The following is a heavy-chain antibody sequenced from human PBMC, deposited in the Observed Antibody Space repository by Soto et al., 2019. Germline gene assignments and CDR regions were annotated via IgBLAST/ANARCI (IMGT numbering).Heavy chain of an antibody. CDR1: GGSISSGGYS. J-gene: IGHJ5*02. D-gene: IGHD3-22*01. CDR2: IYHSGST. V-gene: IGHV4-30-2*01. CDR3: ARDYYDSSGYSYNWFDP. Sequence: SETLSLTCAVSGGSISSGGYSWSWIRQPPGKGLEWIGYIYHSGSTYYNPSLKSRVTISVDRSKNQFSLKLSSVTAADTAVCYCARDYYDSSGYSYNWFDPWGQGTLVTVSS.